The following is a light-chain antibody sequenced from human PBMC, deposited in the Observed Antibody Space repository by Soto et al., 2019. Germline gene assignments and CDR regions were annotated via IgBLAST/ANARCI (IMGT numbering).Light chain of an antibody. CDR2: EAS. CDR3: QQYDNRPPIT. V-gene: IGKV1-33*01. CDR1: QDINNY. Sequence: DIQMTQSPSSLSVSVGDRITITCQASQDINNYLNWYQQKPGKAPKLLIYEASNLETGVPSRFSVSGSGTDFTFTISSLQPEDIATYYCQQYDNRPPITFGQGTRLESK. J-gene: IGKJ5*01.